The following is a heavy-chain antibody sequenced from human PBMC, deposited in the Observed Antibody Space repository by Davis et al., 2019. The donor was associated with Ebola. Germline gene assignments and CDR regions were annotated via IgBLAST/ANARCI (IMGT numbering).Heavy chain of an antibody. J-gene: IGHJ4*02. Sequence: GESLKISCAASGFTFSSYAMSWFRQAPGKGLEWVGFIRSKAYGGTTEYAASVKGRFTISRDDSKSIAYLQMNSLKTEDTAVYYCTGITIFGVVITNQYWGQGTLVTVSS. D-gene: IGHD3-3*01. CDR3: TGITIFGVVITNQY. CDR2: IRSKAYGGTT. V-gene: IGHV3-49*03. CDR1: GFTFSSYA.